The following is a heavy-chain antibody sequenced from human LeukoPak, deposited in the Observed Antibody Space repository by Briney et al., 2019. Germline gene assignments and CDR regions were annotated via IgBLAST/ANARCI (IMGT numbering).Heavy chain of an antibody. CDR2: IYASGST. D-gene: IGHD6-13*01. J-gene: IGHJ6*03. V-gene: IGHV4-4*07. Sequence: PSETLSLTCTVSGGSISSYYWSWIRQPAGKGLEWIGRIYASGSTNYNPSLKSRVTMSVDTSKNQFSLKLSSVTAADTAVYYCARATVVWYPVSYYMDVWGKGTTVTVSS. CDR3: ARATVVWYPVSYYMDV. CDR1: GGSISSYY.